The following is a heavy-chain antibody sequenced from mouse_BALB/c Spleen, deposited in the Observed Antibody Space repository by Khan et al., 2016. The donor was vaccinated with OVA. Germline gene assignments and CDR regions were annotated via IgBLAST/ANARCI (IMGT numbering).Heavy chain of an antibody. CDR3: ARAYYRYDGYDAMDY. Sequence: VQLQESGPGLVAPSQSLSITCTVSGFSLSRYNIHWVRQPPGKGLEWLGMIWGGGGTDYNSTLKSRLSISKDNSKSQVFLKMNSLQTDDTAMHYCARAYYRYDGYDAMDYWGQGTSVTVSS. CDR1: GFSLSRYN. J-gene: IGHJ4*01. CDR2: IWGGGGT. D-gene: IGHD2-14*01. V-gene: IGHV2-6-4*01.